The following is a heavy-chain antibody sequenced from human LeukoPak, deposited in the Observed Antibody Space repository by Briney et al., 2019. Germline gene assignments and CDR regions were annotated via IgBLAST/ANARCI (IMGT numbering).Heavy chain of an antibody. J-gene: IGHJ4*02. CDR2: ISYSWGT. CDR1: GASIRGGTYY. D-gene: IGHD2-15*01. CDR3: ARKIFTNKYYFDY. Sequence: PSETLSLTCAVSGASIRGGTYYWDWIRQPPGKGLEWIGSISYSWGTSYKPSLKSRVTISVDKSKNQFSLKLSSVTAADTAFYYCARKIFTNKYYFDYWGQGTLVTVSS. V-gene: IGHV4-39*07.